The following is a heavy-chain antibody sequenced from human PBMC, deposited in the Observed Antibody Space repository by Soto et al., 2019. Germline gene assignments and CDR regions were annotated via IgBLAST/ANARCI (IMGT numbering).Heavy chain of an antibody. J-gene: IGHJ5*02. Sequence: EVQLVESGGGLVQPGRSLRLSCAASGFTFDDYAMHWVRQAPGKGLEWVSGISWNSGSIGYVDSVKGRFTISRDNAKNSLYLQMNSLRAEDTALYYCAKDTGGFDPWGQGTLVTVSS. CDR1: GFTFDDYA. CDR3: AKDTGGFDP. V-gene: IGHV3-9*01. CDR2: ISWNSGSI.